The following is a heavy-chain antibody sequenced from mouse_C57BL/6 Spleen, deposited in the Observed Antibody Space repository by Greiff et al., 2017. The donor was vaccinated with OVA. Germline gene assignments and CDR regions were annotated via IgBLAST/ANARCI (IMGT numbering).Heavy chain of an antibody. J-gene: IGHJ3*01. V-gene: IGHV1-18*01. D-gene: IGHD2-14*01. CDR1: GYTFTDYY. Sequence: VQLQQSGPELVKPGASVKISCKASGYTFTDYYMDWVKQSHGKSLEWIGDINPNNGGTIYNQKFKDKATLTVDKSSSTAYMKLRSLTYEDTADYYCALEEDLRSFDYWGQGTLVTVSA. CDR3: ALEEDLRSFDY. CDR2: INPNNGGT.